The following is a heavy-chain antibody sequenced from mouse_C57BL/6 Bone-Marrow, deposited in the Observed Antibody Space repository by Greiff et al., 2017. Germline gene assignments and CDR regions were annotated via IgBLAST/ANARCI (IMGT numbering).Heavy chain of an antibody. V-gene: IGHV5-9*01. CDR3: GSPLYYYGSSYSYWYFDV. CDR1: GFTFSSYT. D-gene: IGHD1-1*01. J-gene: IGHJ1*03. CDR2: ISGGGGNT. Sequence: EVQGVESGGGLVKPGGSLKLSCAASGFTFSSYTMSWVRQTPEKRLEWVATISGGGGNTYYPDSVKGRFTISRDNAKNTLYLQMSSQRSEDTALYYCGSPLYYYGSSYSYWYFDVWGTGTTVTVSS.